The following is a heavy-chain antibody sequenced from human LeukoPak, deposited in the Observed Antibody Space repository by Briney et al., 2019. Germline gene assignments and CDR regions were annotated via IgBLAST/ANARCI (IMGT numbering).Heavy chain of an antibody. J-gene: IGHJ3*02. Sequence: SETLSLTCTVSGGSISSGSYYWSWIRQPPGKGLEWIGYIYYSGSTNYNPSLKSRVTISVDTSKNQFSLKLSSVTAADTAVYYCARAGGMVRGVILAFDIWGQGTMVTVSS. CDR3: ARAGGMVRGVILAFDI. V-gene: IGHV4-61*01. CDR1: GGSISSGSYY. CDR2: IYYSGST. D-gene: IGHD3-10*01.